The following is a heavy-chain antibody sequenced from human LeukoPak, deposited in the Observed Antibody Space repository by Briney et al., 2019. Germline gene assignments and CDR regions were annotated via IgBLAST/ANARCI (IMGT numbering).Heavy chain of an antibody. CDR2: IKEDGSEK. CDR3: ARGRNYYDSSSSNWFDP. V-gene: IGHV3-7*01. D-gene: IGHD3-22*01. CDR1: GFTFSSYW. Sequence: PGGSLRLSCAASGFTFSSYWMSWVRQAPGKGLEWVANIKEDGSEKRDVDSVKGRFTISRENAKNSLYLQMNSLRAGDTAVYYCARGRNYYDSSSSNWFDPWGQGTLVTVSS. J-gene: IGHJ5*02.